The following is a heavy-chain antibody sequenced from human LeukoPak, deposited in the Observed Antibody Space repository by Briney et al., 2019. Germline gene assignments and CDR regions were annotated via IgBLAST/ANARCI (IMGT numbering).Heavy chain of an antibody. CDR1: GYTFTSYG. J-gene: IGHJ6*03. CDR2: ISAYNGNT. CDR3: ATPAPSYDILTGFYTDYYYYMDV. D-gene: IGHD3-9*01. V-gene: IGHV1-18*01. Sequence: ASVKVSCKASGYTFTSYGISWVRQAPGQGLEWMGWISAYNGNTNYAQKLQGRDTMTTDTSTSTAYMELRSLRSDDTAVYYCATPAPSYDILTGFYTDYYYYMDVWGKGTTVTVSS.